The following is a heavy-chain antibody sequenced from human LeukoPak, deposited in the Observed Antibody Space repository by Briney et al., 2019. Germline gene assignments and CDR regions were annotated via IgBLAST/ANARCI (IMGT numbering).Heavy chain of an antibody. CDR2: IKSKTDGGTT. Sequence: GGSLRLSCAASGFTFSSYAMSWVRQAPGKRPEWVGRIKSKTDGGTTDYAAPVKGRFTISRDDAKNTLYLQMNSLKTEDTAVYYCTTEAWSWGQGTLVTVSS. CDR1: GFTFSSYA. D-gene: IGHD2-8*02. CDR3: TTEAWS. V-gene: IGHV3-15*01. J-gene: IGHJ5*02.